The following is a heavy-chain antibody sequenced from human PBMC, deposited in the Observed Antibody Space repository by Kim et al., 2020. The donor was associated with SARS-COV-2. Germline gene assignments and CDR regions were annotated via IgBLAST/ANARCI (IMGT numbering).Heavy chain of an antibody. CDR3: AREGNHTIFGVAPPEYYYYMDV. Sequence: GGSLRLSCAASGFTFSSYSMNWIRQAPGKGLEWVSYISSSSSTIYYADSVKGRFTISRDNAKNSLYLQMNSLRDEDTAVYYCAREGNHTIFGVAPPEYYYYMDVWGKGTTVTVSS. D-gene: IGHD3-3*01. CDR2: ISSSSSTI. CDR1: GFTFSSYS. J-gene: IGHJ6*03. V-gene: IGHV3-48*02.